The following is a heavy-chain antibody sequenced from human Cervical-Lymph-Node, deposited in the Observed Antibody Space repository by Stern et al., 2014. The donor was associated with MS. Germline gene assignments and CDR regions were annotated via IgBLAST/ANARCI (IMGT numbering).Heavy chain of an antibody. CDR3: ATRGGRGYTYGSPFDS. CDR1: GGTFSDYA. Sequence: VQLVQSEAEVKNPGSSVKVSCKASGGTFSDYAINWVRQAPGQGLEWMGVIIPSLTTTTYTQRFQGRVTITAHDSTSTAYMELSSLRSEDTAVYYCATRGGRGYTYGSPFDSWGQGTLVTVSS. J-gene: IGHJ4*02. D-gene: IGHD5-18*01. V-gene: IGHV1-69*12. CDR2: IIPSLTTT.